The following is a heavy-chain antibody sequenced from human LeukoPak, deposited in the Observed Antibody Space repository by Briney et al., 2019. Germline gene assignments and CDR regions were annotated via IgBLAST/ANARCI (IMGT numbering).Heavy chain of an antibody. CDR1: GGSFSGYY. V-gene: IGHV4-34*01. J-gene: IGHJ6*02. CDR3: ARGDPEFVMDV. CDR2: INHSGST. Sequence: SETLSLTCAVYGGSFSGYYWSWIRQPPGKGLEWIGEINHSGSTNYNPSLKSRVTISVDTSKNQFSLELSSVTAADTAVYYCARGDPEFVMDVWGQGTTVTVSS. D-gene: IGHD2-21*01.